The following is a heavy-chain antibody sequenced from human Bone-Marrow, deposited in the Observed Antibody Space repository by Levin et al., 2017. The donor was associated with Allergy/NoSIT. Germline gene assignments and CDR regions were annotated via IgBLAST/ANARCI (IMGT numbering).Heavy chain of an antibody. CDR1: GYTFTSFD. V-gene: IGHV1-8*01. J-gene: IGHJ4*02. CDR2: MYPNSDNA. Sequence: PGGSLRLSCKTSGYTFTSFDINWVRQATGQGLEWMGWMYPNSDNAGYAQKFQGRVTMTRNTSISTAYMELSSLRSEDTSIYYCARGELGSGYLFDYWGQGTLVTVSS. CDR3: ARGELGSGYLFDY. D-gene: IGHD5-12*01.